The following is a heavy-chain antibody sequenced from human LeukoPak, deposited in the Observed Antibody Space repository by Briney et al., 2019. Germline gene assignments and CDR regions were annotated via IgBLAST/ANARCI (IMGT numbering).Heavy chain of an antibody. Sequence: GGSLRLSCAASGFTFRSYAMSWVRQAPGKGLEWVSAISTSGFTFYADSVKGRFTISRDNSKNTLYLQMNSLRAEDTAVYYCARKVPGAHVDYWGQGTLVTVSS. CDR3: ARKVPGAHVDY. J-gene: IGHJ4*02. CDR2: ISTSGFT. CDR1: GFTFRSYA. V-gene: IGHV3-23*01. D-gene: IGHD7-27*01.